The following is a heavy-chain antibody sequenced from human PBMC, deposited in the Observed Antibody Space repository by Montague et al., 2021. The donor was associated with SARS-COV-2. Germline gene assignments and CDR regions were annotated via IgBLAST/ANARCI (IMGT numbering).Heavy chain of an antibody. D-gene: IGHD3-9*01. J-gene: IGHJ4*02. CDR2: INVFGTTA. CDR3: VKGRSTDWTRDFDS. Sequence: SLSLSCAASGFIFNKYGVGWFRQAPGKGLEWVSVINVFGTTAYYADSVRGRFTMSRDNYRNTLDLHMISPRADDTAIYYCVKGRSTDWTRDFDSWGQGTLVTVSP. V-gene: IGHV3-23*01. CDR1: GFIFNKYG.